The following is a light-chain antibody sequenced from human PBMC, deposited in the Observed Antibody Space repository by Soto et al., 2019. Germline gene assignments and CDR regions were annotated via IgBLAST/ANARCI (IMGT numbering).Light chain of an antibody. Sequence: QSVLTQPASVSGSPGQSITISCTGTSSDVGAFYHVSWYQQHPGKAPKLIISDVSYRPSGVSNRFSGSKSDNTASLTISGLQAEDEADYYCSSIAAGTTPYVFGGGTKVTVL. CDR1: SSDVGAFYH. V-gene: IGLV2-14*01. CDR3: SSIAAGTTPYV. CDR2: DVS. J-gene: IGLJ1*01.